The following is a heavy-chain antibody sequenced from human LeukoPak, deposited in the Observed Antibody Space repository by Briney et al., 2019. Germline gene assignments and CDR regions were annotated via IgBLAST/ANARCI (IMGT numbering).Heavy chain of an antibody. J-gene: IGHJ4*02. Sequence: GGSLRLSCAASGFTFSSYGMHWVRQAPGKGLEWVAVIWYDGSNKYYADSVKGRFTISRDNSKNTLYLQMHSLRAEDTAVYYCARPASPGETYRELDYWGQGTLVTVSS. V-gene: IGHV3-33*01. CDR2: IWYDGSNK. CDR1: GFTFSSYG. CDR3: ARPASPGETYRELDY. D-gene: IGHD3-16*01.